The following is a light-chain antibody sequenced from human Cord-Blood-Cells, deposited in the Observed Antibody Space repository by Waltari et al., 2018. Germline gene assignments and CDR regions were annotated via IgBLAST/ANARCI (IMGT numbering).Light chain of an antibody. Sequence: DIQMTQSPSSLSASVGDRVTITCRVSKGISNYLAWFQQKPGKAPKSPIYAASSLQSGVPSKFSSSGSGTDFTLTISSLQPEEFATYYCQQYNSYPWTFGQGTKVEIK. CDR1: KGISNY. CDR2: AAS. V-gene: IGKV1-16*02. CDR3: QQYNSYPWT. J-gene: IGKJ1*01.